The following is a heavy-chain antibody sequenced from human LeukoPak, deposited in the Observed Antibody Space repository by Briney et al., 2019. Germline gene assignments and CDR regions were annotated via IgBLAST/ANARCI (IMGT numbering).Heavy chain of an antibody. CDR1: GFTFSSYA. Sequence: GGSPRLSCAASGFTFSSYAMHWVRQAPGKGLEWVAVISYDGSNKYYADSVKGRFTISRDNSKNTLYLQMNSLRAEDTAVYYCARVRVGATLAEYFQHWGQGTLVTVSS. V-gene: IGHV3-30-3*01. CDR2: ISYDGSNK. CDR3: ARVRVGATLAEYFQH. J-gene: IGHJ1*01. D-gene: IGHD1-26*01.